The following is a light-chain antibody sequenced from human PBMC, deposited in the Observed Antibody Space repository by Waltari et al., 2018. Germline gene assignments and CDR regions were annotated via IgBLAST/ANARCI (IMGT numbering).Light chain of an antibody. CDR3: QQANNFPYT. Sequence: DIQMTQSPSSVSASLGDIVTLTCRASQGISRYLAWYQQAPGKAPKLLMYASSNLQSEFPLRFSGSGSGTDFTLTISGLQPEDIGTYYCQQANNFPYTFGQGTKLEIK. CDR2: ASS. CDR1: QGISRY. J-gene: IGKJ2*01. V-gene: IGKV1-12*01.